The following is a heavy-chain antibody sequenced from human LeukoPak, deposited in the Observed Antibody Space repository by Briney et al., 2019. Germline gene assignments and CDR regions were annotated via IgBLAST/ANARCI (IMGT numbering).Heavy chain of an antibody. D-gene: IGHD2-2*01. CDR3: AREPEYCSSTSCYDYYGMGV. CDR2: ISSSSSYI. V-gene: IGHV3-21*01. J-gene: IGHJ6*02. CDR1: GFTFSSYS. Sequence: GGSLRLSCAASGFTFSSYSMNWVRQAPGKGLEWVSSISSSSSYIYYADSVKGRFTISRDNAKNSLYLQMNSLRAEDTAVYYCAREPEYCSSTSCYDYYGMGVWGQGTTVTVSS.